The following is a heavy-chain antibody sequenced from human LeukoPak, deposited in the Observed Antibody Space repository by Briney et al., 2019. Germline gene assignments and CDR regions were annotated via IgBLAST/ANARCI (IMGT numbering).Heavy chain of an antibody. D-gene: IGHD2-21*01. CDR3: ARGAYCGGDCPLPNSLY. CDR2: INSDGSST. Sequence: SGGSLRLSCAASGFTFSSYWMHWVRQAPGKGLVWVSRINSDGSSTSYADSVKGRFTISRDNAKNTLYLQMNSLRAEDTAVYYCARGAYCGGDCPLPNSLYWGQGTPVTVSS. CDR1: GFTFSSYW. J-gene: IGHJ4*02. V-gene: IGHV3-74*01.